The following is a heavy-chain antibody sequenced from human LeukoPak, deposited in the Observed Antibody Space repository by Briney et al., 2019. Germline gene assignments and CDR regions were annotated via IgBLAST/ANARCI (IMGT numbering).Heavy chain of an antibody. CDR1: GFTFNTYA. CDR2: ISDSGGNT. V-gene: IGHV3-23*01. Sequence: GGSLRLSCAASGFTFNTYAMSWVRQAPWERLQWVSGISDSGGNTYYADSVRDRFTISRGSSKNTLYLQMNSLRAEDTAVYCCARHRSSWLIDYWGQGTLVTVSS. D-gene: IGHD6-6*01. CDR3: ARHRSSWLIDY. J-gene: IGHJ4*02.